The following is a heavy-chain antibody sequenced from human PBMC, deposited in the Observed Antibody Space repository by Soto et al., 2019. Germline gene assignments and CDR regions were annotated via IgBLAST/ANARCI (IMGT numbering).Heavy chain of an antibody. V-gene: IGHV1-3*01. CDR1: GYTFTSYA. CDR2: INAGNGNT. CDR3: ARCVIAAAGTSWFDP. J-gene: IGHJ5*02. D-gene: IGHD6-13*01. Sequence: ASVKVSCKASGYTFTSYAMHWVRQAPGQRLEWMGWINAGNGNTKYSQKFQGRVTITRDTSASTAYMELSSLRSEDTAVYYCARCVIAAAGTSWFDPWGQGTLVTVSS.